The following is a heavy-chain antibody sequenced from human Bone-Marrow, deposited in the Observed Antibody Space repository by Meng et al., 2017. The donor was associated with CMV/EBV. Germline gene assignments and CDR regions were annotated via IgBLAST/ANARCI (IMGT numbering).Heavy chain of an antibody. V-gene: IGHV4-34*01. Sequence: SETLSLTCAVYGGSFSGYYWSWIRQPPGKGLEWIGEINHSGSTNYNPSLKSRVTISVDTSKNQFSLKLSSVTAADTAVYYCARTYYYDSSGYYEEYHFDYWGQGTLVTVSS. CDR1: GGSFSGYY. CDR2: INHSGST. CDR3: ARTYYYDSSGYYEEYHFDY. J-gene: IGHJ4*02. D-gene: IGHD3-22*01.